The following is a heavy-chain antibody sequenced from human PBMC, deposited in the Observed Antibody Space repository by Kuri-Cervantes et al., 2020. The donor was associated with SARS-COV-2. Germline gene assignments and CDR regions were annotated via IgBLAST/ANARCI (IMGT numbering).Heavy chain of an antibody. Sequence: SVKVSCKASGGTFSSYAISWVRQAPGQGLEWMGGIIPIFGTANYAQKFQGRVTITADESTSTAYMELSSLRSEDTAVYYCATRRGYSSGWYGGNYYYGMDVWGQGTTVTVSS. CDR2: IIPIFGTA. CDR1: GGTFSSYA. V-gene: IGHV1-69*13. CDR3: ATRRGYSSGWYGGNYYYGMDV. J-gene: IGHJ6*02. D-gene: IGHD6-19*01.